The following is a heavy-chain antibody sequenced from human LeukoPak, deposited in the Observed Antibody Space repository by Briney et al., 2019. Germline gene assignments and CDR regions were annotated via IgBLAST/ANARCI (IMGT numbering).Heavy chain of an antibody. V-gene: IGHV3-7*01. J-gene: IGHJ4*02. CDR2: IHQDGVDK. Sequence: GGSLRLSCAASEFRFGSYAMSWVRQAPRKGPEWVANIHQDGVDKDYVDSVAGRFTISRDNAKNSLYLQMNSLRAEDTAVYYCARDLGYSYGPWDYWGQGTLVTVSS. CDR3: ARDLGYSYGPWDY. CDR1: EFRFGSYA. D-gene: IGHD5-18*01.